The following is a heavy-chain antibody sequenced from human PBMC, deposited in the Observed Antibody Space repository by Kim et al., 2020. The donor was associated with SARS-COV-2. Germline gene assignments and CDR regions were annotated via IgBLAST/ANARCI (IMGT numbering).Heavy chain of an antibody. J-gene: IGHJ6*02. CDR3: TTDLPLPATGYYLPYYYYGMDV. CDR2: IKSKTDGGTT. CDR1: GFTFSNAW. V-gene: IGHV3-15*01. D-gene: IGHD3-9*01. Sequence: GGSLRLSCAASGFTFSNAWMSWVRQAPGKGLEWVGRIKSKTDGGTTDYAAPVKGRFTISRDDSKNTLYLQMNSLKTEDTAVYYCTTDLPLPATGYYLPYYYYGMDVWGQGTTVTVSS.